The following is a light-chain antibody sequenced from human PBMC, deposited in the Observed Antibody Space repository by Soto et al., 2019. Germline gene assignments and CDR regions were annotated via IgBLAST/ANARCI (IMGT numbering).Light chain of an antibody. CDR2: KAS. CDR1: QSISNW. Sequence: DIQMTQSPSTLSASVGDRVTITCRASQSISNWLAWYQQKPGKAPKLLIYKASSLESGVPSRFSGSGSGTEFTLTISSLQPDDFATYYCQQYNSYLFTFGPGTKVDFK. V-gene: IGKV1-5*03. J-gene: IGKJ3*01. CDR3: QQYNSYLFT.